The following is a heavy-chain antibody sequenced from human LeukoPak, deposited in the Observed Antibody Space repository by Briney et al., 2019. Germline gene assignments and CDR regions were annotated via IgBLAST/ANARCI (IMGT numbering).Heavy chain of an antibody. Sequence: ETLSLTCTVSGGSISDYYWSWVRQAPGKGLEWVSVIYSGGSTYYADSVKGRFTISRDNSKNTLYLQMNSLRAEDTAVYYCARDGAYGDYDYWGQGTLVTVSS. CDR1: GGSISDYY. D-gene: IGHD4-17*01. CDR3: ARDGAYGDYDY. J-gene: IGHJ4*02. V-gene: IGHV3-53*01. CDR2: IYSGGST.